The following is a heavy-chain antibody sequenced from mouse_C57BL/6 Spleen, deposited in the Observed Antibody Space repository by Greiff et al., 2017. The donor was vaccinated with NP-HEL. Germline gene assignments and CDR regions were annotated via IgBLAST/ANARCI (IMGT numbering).Heavy chain of an antibody. V-gene: IGHV1-54*01. CDR3: ARSDYDYDGGFAY. CDR1: GYAFTNYL. CDR2: INPGSGGT. J-gene: IGHJ3*01. Sequence: VQLQQSGAELVRPGTSVKVSCKASGYAFTNYLIEWVKQRPGQGLEWIGVINPGSGGTNYNEKFKGKATLTADKSSSTAYMQLSSLTSEESAVYFCARSDYDYDGGFAYWGQGTLVTVSA. D-gene: IGHD2-4*01.